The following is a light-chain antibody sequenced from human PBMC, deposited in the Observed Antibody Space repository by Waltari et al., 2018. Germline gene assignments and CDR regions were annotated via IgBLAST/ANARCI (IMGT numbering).Light chain of an antibody. V-gene: IGLV2-14*03. CDR2: DVN. CDR1: GTDVGRYNY. CDR3: ASYIAASTLV. Sequence: QSALTQPASVSGSPGQSITISCTGSGTDVGRYNYVSWYQHYPDKAPRLMIYDVNNRPSGVSDRFSGSKSGNTASLTISGLQPEDDADYYCASYIAASTLVFGGGTRLTVV. J-gene: IGLJ3*02.